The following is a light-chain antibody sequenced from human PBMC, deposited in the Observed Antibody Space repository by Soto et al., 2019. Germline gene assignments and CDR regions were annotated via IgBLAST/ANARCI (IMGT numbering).Light chain of an antibody. Sequence: EIVLTQSPATLSVSPGEGATLSCRASLSVSTNLAWYQQRPGQPPRLLIYGASTRATGIPARFSGTGFGTDFTLTISSLQSGDSAVYYCQQYNNRPRTFGQGTKVEIK. CDR1: LSVSTN. J-gene: IGKJ1*01. CDR3: QQYNNRPRT. CDR2: GAS. V-gene: IGKV3-15*01.